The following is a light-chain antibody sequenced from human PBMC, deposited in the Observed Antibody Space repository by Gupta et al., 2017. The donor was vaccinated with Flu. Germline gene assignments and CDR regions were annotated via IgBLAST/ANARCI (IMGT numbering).Light chain of an antibody. J-gene: IGKJ3*01. V-gene: IGKV1-9*01. CDR3: HQLKSHPS. CDR2: AAS. CDR1: QGISSY. Sequence: VGDTVTITCRASQGISSYLAWYQQKPGKAPKLLIYAASILQSGVPSRISGSGSGTEFTLTISSLQPEDFATYYCHQLKSHPSFGPGTKVDIK.